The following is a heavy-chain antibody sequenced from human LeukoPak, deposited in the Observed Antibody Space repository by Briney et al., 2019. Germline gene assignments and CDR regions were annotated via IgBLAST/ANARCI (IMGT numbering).Heavy chain of an antibody. CDR1: GFTFSSYS. CDR3: ARGPLRGVTSDF. D-gene: IGHD3-10*01. CDR2: ISGGSSFI. J-gene: IGHJ4*02. Sequence: PGGSLRLSCAASGFTFSSYSMNWVRQAPGKGLEWVSSISGGSSFIYYADSVKGRFTISRDNAKNSLYLQMNSLRAEDTAVYYCARGPLRGVTSDFWGQGTLVTVSS. V-gene: IGHV3-21*01.